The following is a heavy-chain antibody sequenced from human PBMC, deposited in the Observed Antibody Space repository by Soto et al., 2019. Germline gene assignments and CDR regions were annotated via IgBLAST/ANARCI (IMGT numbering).Heavy chain of an antibody. V-gene: IGHV3-23*01. J-gene: IGHJ6*02. CDR1: GFTFSNYA. D-gene: IGHD4-4*01. CDR2: ISGSGGST. Sequence: PGGSLRLSCAASGFTFSNYAMSWVRQAPGKGLEWVSVISGSGGSTYHADSVKGRFTISRDNSKNTLYLQMNSLRAEDTAVYYCAKYSSRSGTYHYYVMDVLGQGTTVTVSS. CDR3: AKYSSRSGTYHYYVMDV.